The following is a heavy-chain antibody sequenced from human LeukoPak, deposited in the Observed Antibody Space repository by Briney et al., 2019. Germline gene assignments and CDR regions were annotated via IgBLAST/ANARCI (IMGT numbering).Heavy chain of an antibody. CDR3: ARSYCGGGSCGAFDI. V-gene: IGHV4-59*01. Sequence: SETLSLTCTVSGGSISTYYWSWIRQPPGKGLEWIGYIYYSGNTNYNPSLKSRVTISVDTSKNQFSLRLSSVTAADTAVYYCARSYCGGGSCGAFDIWGQGTMVTVSS. D-gene: IGHD2-15*01. J-gene: IGHJ3*02. CDR1: GGSISTYY. CDR2: IYYSGNT.